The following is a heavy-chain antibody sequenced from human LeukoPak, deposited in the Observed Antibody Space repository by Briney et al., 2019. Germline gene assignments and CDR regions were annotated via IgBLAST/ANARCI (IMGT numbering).Heavy chain of an antibody. J-gene: IGHJ5*02. CDR2: IYYSGST. CDR3: ARAYTMVRGVRSNWFDP. Sequence: SGTLSLTCSVSSGSISSNDYYWGWIRQPPGKGLEWIGSIYYSGSTYYNPSLKSRVTISVDTSKNQFSLKLSSVTAADTAVYYCARAYTMVRGVRSNWFDPWGQGTLVTVSS. CDR1: SGSISSNDYY. V-gene: IGHV4-39*07. D-gene: IGHD3-10*01.